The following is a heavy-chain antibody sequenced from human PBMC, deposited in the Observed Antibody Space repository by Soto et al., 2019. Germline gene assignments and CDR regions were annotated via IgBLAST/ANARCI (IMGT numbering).Heavy chain of an antibody. CDR3: TTDSYYYSSGYRVWALDY. V-gene: IGHV3-15*07. Sequence: EVQLVESGGGLVKPGGSLRLSCAASSFTFNDAWMNWVRQVPGKGLEWVGRIKSKTDGGTTDYAAPVKVRFTISRDDSKNMLHLQMNSLKTEDTAVYYCTTDSYYYSSGYRVWALDYWGQGTLVTVSS. D-gene: IGHD3-22*01. CDR1: SFTFNDAW. J-gene: IGHJ4*02. CDR2: IKSKTDGGTT.